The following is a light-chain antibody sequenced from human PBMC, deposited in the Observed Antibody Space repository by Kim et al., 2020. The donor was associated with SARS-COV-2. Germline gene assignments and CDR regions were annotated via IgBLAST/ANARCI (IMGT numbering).Light chain of an antibody. J-gene: IGLJ3*02. CDR3: AVWDESLSGWL. Sequence: GQRVTISCSGSSSNIGSDYVYWYQQLPGTAPKLIIYGNSQRPSGVPDRFAGSKSGTSASLAISGLRFGDEAEYYCAVWDESLSGWLFGGGTQLTVL. CDR2: GNS. CDR1: SSNIGSDY. V-gene: IGLV1-47*01.